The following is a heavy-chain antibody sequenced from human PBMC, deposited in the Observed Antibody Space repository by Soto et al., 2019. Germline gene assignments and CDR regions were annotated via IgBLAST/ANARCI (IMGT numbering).Heavy chain of an antibody. CDR1: GFTFSTYA. J-gene: IGHJ6*02. CDR3: VKGYWKGDV. CDR2: ISGSGGSI. D-gene: IGHD1-1*01. V-gene: IGHV3-23*01. Sequence: EVQLLESGGGLVQPGGSLRLSCAASGFTFSTYAMNWVRQAPGNGLEWVSAISGSGGSIHYADSVKGRFTISRDNSKNTLYLPMNSLRDEDTVVYHCVKGYWKGDVWGQGTTVTVSS.